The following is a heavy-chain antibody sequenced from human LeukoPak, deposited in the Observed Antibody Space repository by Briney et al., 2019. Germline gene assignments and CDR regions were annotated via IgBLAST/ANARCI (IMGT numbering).Heavy chain of an antibody. CDR1: GYTFRGNY. D-gene: IGHD4-11*01. V-gene: IGHV1-2*02. J-gene: IGHJ4*02. CDR3: ARDPSSVTLYFFDY. Sequence: ASVKVSCKASGYTFRGNYIHWLRQAPGQGLEWMGWIDANNGDTKSAQKSQGRVTMSRDTSISTAYMDLSSLSPDDAAVYYCARDPSSVTLYFFDYWGEGTLVTASS. CDR2: IDANNGDT.